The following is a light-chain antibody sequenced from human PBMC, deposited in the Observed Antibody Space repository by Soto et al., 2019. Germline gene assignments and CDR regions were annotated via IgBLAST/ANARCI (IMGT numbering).Light chain of an antibody. CDR3: AAWDDNLNGVL. CDR2: SNN. Sequence: QSVLTQPPSASATPGQRVTISCSGSSSNIGSNTVNWYQHLPGTAPKVLIYSNNQRPSGVPDRFSGSKSGTSASLAISGLQSEDEADYYCAAWDDNLNGVLFGGGTKLTVL. CDR1: SSNIGSNT. V-gene: IGLV1-44*01. J-gene: IGLJ2*01.